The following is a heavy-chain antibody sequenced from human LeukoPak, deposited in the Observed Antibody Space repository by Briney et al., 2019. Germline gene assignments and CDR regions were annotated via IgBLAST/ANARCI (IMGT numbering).Heavy chain of an antibody. V-gene: IGHV4-34*01. Sequence: PSETLSLTCAVYGGSFSGCYWSWIRQPPGKGLEWIGYIYHSGSTYYNPSLKSRVTISVDRSKNQFSLKLSSVTAADTAVYYCAREAGSGKNWFDPWGQGTLVTVSS. CDR3: AREAGSGKNWFDP. CDR1: GGSFSGCY. J-gene: IGHJ5*02. D-gene: IGHD4-23*01. CDR2: IYHSGST.